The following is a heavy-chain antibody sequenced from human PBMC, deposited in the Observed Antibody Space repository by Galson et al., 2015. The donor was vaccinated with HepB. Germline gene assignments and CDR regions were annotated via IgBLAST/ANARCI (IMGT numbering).Heavy chain of an antibody. CDR2: IRYDGSNK. Sequence: SLRLSCAASGFTFSSYGMHWVRQAPGKGLEWVAFIRYDGSNKYYADSVKGRFTISRDNSKNTLYLQMNSLRAEDTAVYYCAKDLRCRGCKDYWGQGTLVTVSS. CDR1: GFTFSSYG. J-gene: IGHJ4*02. D-gene: IGHD5-24*01. CDR3: AKDLRCRGCKDY. V-gene: IGHV3-30*02.